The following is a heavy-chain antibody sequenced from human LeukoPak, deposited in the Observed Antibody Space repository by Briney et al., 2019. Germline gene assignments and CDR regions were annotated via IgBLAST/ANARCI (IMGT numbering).Heavy chain of an antibody. CDR2: SDPEDGET. Sequence: ASVKLFCKVSGYTLTVLSMHWVRQAPGEGLEWMGGSDPEDGETIYAQKFQGRVTLTEETSADAAYMELSSLRSEDTAVYYCAADTAMSYWYFDLWGRGTLVTVSS. CDR3: AADTAMSYWYFDL. CDR1: GYTLTVLS. D-gene: IGHD5-18*01. V-gene: IGHV1-24*01. J-gene: IGHJ2*01.